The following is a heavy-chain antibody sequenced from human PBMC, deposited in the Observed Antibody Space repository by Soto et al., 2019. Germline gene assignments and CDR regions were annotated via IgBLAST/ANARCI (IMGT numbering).Heavy chain of an antibody. J-gene: IGHJ3*02. CDR1: GYTLTELS. Sequence: ASVKVSCKVSGYTLTELSMHWVRQAPGKGLEWMGGFDPEDGETIYAQKFQGRVTMTEDTSTSTAYMELSRLRSEDTAVYYCARGYCSSTSCLSGNAFDIWGQGTMVTVSS. CDR2: FDPEDGET. V-gene: IGHV1-24*01. CDR3: ARGYCSSTSCLSGNAFDI. D-gene: IGHD2-2*01.